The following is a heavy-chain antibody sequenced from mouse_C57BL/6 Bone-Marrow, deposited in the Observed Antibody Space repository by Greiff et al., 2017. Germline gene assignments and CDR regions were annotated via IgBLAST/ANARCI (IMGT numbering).Heavy chain of an antibody. CDR3: ATTGTAWFAY. V-gene: IGHV1-61*01. J-gene: IGHJ3*01. CDR1: GYTFTSYW. CDR2: IYPSDSET. Sequence: QVQLQQPGAELVRPGSSVKLSCKASGYTFTSYWMDWVKQRPGQGLEWIGNIYPSDSETHYNQKFKDKATLTVDKSSSTAYMQLSSLTSEDSAFYYCATTGTAWFAYWGQGTLVTVSA. D-gene: IGHD4-1*01.